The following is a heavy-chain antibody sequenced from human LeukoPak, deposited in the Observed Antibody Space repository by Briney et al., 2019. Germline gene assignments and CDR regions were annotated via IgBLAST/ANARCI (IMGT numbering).Heavy chain of an antibody. CDR3: ARVSGDAFDI. V-gene: IGHV1-2*02. Sequence: WASVKVSCKASGYTFTSYGISWVRQAPGQGLEWMGWINPNSGGTNYAQKFQGRVTMTRDTSISTAYMELSRLRSDDTAVYYCARVSGDAFDIWGQGTMVTVSS. J-gene: IGHJ3*02. CDR2: INPNSGGT. CDR1: GYTFTSYG.